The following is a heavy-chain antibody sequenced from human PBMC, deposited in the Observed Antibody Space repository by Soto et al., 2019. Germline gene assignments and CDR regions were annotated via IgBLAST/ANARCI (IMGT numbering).Heavy chain of an antibody. CDR1: GFIFSNYA. D-gene: IGHD2-2*01. V-gene: IGHV3-23*01. Sequence: EVQLLESGGDLEQPGGSLRLSCAASGFIFSNYAMSWVRQAPGKGLEWVSGISGSGVSTYYADSVKGRFTISRDNCKNPVYMKMNSLRAEDSALYYCARVRGCSSTSCYGGGYYFDYWGQGTLVTVSS. CDR2: ISGSGVST. J-gene: IGHJ4*02. CDR3: ARVRGCSSTSCYGGGYYFDY.